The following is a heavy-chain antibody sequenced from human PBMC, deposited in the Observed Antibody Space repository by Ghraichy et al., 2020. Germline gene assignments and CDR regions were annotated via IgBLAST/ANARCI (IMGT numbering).Heavy chain of an antibody. CDR1: GGSISSYY. V-gene: IGHV4-59*01. Sequence: SETLSLTCTVSGGSISSYYWSWIRQPPGKGLEWIGYIYYSGSTNYNPSLKSRVTISVDTSKNQFSLKLSSVTAADTAVYYCARGPQSLRYFDWRGYWYFDLWGRGTLVTVSS. CDR3: ARGPQSLRYFDWRGYWYFDL. J-gene: IGHJ2*01. D-gene: IGHD3-9*01. CDR2: IYYSGST.